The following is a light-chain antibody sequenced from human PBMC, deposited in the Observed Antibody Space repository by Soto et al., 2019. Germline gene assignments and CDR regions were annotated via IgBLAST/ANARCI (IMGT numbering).Light chain of an antibody. CDR3: LQDSIYPWT. CDR2: AAS. V-gene: IGKV1-6*01. J-gene: IGKJ1*01. Sequence: AIQMTQSPSSLSASVGDRVTITCRASQDIRRNLGWYQQKPGQAPKLLIYAASNLQSGVPSRFSGSGTGTDFALTISSLQPEDFATYYCLQDSIYPWTFGQGTIVE. CDR1: QDIRRN.